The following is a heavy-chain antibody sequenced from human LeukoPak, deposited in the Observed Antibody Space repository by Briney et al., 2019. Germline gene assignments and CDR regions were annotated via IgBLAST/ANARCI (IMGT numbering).Heavy chain of an antibody. Sequence: NSSETLSLTCTVSGSSISSGSYYWSWIRQPAGKGLEWIGRIYTSGSTNYNPSLKSRVTISVDTSKNQFSLKLSSVTAADTAVYYCAREVVVIALDPFDPWGQGTLVTVSS. V-gene: IGHV4-61*02. CDR2: IYTSGST. CDR1: GSSISSGSYY. CDR3: AREVVVIALDPFDP. J-gene: IGHJ5*02. D-gene: IGHD2-21*01.